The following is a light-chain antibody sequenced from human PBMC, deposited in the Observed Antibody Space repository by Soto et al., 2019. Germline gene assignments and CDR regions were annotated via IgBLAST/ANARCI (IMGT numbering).Light chain of an antibody. J-gene: IGKJ1*01. CDR1: QSVSSGY. V-gene: IGKV3-20*01. CDR3: QQHNVWPAT. Sequence: EIVLTQSPGTLSLSPGERATLSCRASQSVSSGYLAWYQQKPGQAPRLLIYGASSRATGIPDRFSGSGSGTDFTLTISSLQSEDFAVYYCQQHNVWPATFGQGTKVDI. CDR2: GAS.